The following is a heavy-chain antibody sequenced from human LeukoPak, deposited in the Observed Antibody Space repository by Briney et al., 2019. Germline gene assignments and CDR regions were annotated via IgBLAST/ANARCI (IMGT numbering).Heavy chain of an antibody. CDR3: ASTHGYNYVNYFDY. V-gene: IGHV3-30-3*01. CDR2: ISYDGSNK. Sequence: GGSLRLSCAASGFTFSSYAMHWVRQAPGKGLEWVAVISYDGSNKYYADSVKGRFTISRDNSKNTLYLQMNSLRAEDTAVYYCASTHGYNYVNYFDYWGQGTLVTVSS. D-gene: IGHD5-24*01. CDR1: GFTFSSYA. J-gene: IGHJ4*02.